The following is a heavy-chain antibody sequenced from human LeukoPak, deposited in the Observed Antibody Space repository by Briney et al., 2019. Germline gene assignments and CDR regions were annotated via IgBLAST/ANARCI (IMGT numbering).Heavy chain of an antibody. J-gene: IGHJ3*01. CDR2: MYPADSDT. CDR3: ARPRAVADHDASDF. D-gene: IGHD6-19*01. CDR1: GYIFTNYW. Sequence: GESLKISCKGSGYIFTNYWIAWVRQMPGKGLELMGIMYPADSDTRYSPSFQGQVTISADKSISTAYLQWSSLKASDTAMYYCARPRAVADHDASDFWGRGTMVTVSS. V-gene: IGHV5-51*01.